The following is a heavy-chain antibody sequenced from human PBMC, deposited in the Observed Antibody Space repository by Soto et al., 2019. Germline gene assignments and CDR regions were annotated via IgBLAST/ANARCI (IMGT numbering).Heavy chain of an antibody. V-gene: IGHV3-33*01. J-gene: IGHJ4*02. Sequence: GGSLRLSCAASGFTFSSYGMHWVRQAPGKGLEWVAVIWYDGSNKYYADSVKGRFTISRDNSKNTLYLQMNSLRAEDTAVYYCARDPDSSGYYDPRDNFDYWRQGTLVTVSS. CDR1: GFTFSSYG. D-gene: IGHD3-22*01. CDR2: IWYDGSNK. CDR3: ARDPDSSGYYDPRDNFDY.